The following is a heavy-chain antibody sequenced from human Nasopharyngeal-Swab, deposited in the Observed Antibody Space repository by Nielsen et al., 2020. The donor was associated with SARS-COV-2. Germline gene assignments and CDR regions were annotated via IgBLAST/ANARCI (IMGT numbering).Heavy chain of an antibody. Sequence: GESLKISCKGSGYSFTSYWISWVRQMPGKGLEWMGRIDPSDSYTNYSSSFQGHVTISADKSISTAYLQWSSLKASDTAMYYCARYRDIVVVPAADYPEFDPWGQGTLVTVSS. V-gene: IGHV5-10-1*01. CDR1: GYSFTSYW. J-gene: IGHJ5*02. CDR3: ARYRDIVVVPAADYPEFDP. CDR2: IDPSDSYT. D-gene: IGHD2-2*01.